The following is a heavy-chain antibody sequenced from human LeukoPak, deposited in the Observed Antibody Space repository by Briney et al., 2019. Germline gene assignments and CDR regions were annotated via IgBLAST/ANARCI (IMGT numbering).Heavy chain of an antibody. CDR2: ISSSGSTI. CDR1: GFTFSMSW. Sequence: GGSLRLSCAASGFTFSMSWMTWVRQAPGKGLEWVSYISSSGSTIYYADSVKGRFTISRDNAKNSLYLQMNSLRAEDTAVYYCARDPVYHGSGSYYNGGYMDVWVKGTTVTISS. V-gene: IGHV3-11*01. CDR3: ARDPVYHGSGSYYNGGYMDV. D-gene: IGHD3-10*01. J-gene: IGHJ6*03.